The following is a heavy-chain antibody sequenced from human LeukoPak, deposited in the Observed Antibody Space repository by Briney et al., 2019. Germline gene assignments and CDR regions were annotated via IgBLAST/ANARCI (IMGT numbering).Heavy chain of an antibody. CDR3: AREYSSSRYYYYGMDV. CDR1: GFTFSSCA. Sequence: GGSLRLSCAASGFTFSSCAMHWVRQAPGKGLEWVAVISYEGSNKYYADSVKGRFTISRDNSKNTLYLQMNSLRAEDTAVYYFAREYSSSRYYYYGMDVWGQGTTVTVSS. V-gene: IGHV3-30-3*01. J-gene: IGHJ6*02. CDR2: ISYEGSNK. D-gene: IGHD6-6*01.